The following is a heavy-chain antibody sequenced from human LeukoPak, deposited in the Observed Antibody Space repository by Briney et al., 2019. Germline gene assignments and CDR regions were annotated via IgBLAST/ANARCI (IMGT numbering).Heavy chain of an antibody. CDR1: GFTFSDHY. D-gene: IGHD2-2*03. Sequence: GGPLRLSCAASGFTFSDHYMIWLRQAPGKGLEAISYISHNGETKYYADSEKRRLSISRDNAKSSLYLQVNSLRYEDTAVYYCARDRHGYFDYWGQGTLVTVSS. V-gene: IGHV3-11*01. J-gene: IGHJ4*02. CDR2: ISHNGETK. CDR3: ARDRHGYFDY.